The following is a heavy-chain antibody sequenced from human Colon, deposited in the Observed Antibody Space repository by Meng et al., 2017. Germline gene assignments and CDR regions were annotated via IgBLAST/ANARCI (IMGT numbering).Heavy chain of an antibody. CDR3: AKDRVVATINYYGFDV. CDR1: GFPFSAYG. CDR2: ISMSGSAT. J-gene: IGHJ6*02. Sequence: GESLKISCAASGFPFSAYGMTWVRQAPGKGLEWVSGISMSGSATYYADSVKGRFTISRDNSKNTLYLQMNSLRAEDTAVYYCAKDRVVATINYYGFDVWGQGTTVTVSS. V-gene: IGHV3-23*01. D-gene: IGHD5-12*01.